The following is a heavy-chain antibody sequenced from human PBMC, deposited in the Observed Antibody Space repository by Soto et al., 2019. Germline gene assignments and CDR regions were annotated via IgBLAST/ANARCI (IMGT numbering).Heavy chain of an antibody. J-gene: IGHJ4*02. CDR1: GGSISNYY. V-gene: IGHV4-4*07. D-gene: IGHD2-15*01. CDR2: IYTGGST. CDR3: ARASVGPPGGGSWIMPFDY. Sequence: SETLSLTCTVSGGSISNYYWSWIRQPAGKGLEWIGRIYTGGSTNYNPSLKSRVTMSTDTSKNQFSLRLTSVTAADTAVYYCARASVGPPGGGSWIMPFDYWGQGALVIVSS.